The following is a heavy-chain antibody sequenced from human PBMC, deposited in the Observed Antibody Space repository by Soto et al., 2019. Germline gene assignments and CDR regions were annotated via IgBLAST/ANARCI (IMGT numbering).Heavy chain of an antibody. D-gene: IGHD1-20*01. CDR1: GFTFSSYG. J-gene: IGHJ6*02. CDR3: ARERYSDYYYYGMDV. Sequence: QVQQVESGGGVVQPGRSLRLSCAASGFTFSSYGMHWVRQAPGKGLEWVAVIWYDGSNKYYADSVKGRFTISRDNSKNTLYLQMNSLRAEDTAVYYCARERYSDYYYYGMDVWGQGTTVTVSS. V-gene: IGHV3-33*01. CDR2: IWYDGSNK.